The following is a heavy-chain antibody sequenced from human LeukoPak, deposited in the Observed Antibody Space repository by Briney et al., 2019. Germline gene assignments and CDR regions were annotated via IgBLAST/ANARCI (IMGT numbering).Heavy chain of an antibody. Sequence: SVKVSCKASGYTFTSYDINWVRQAPGQGLEWMGGIIPIFGTANYAQKFQGRVTITADESTSTAYMELSSLRSEDTAVYYCARLDRIAAAGTFDYWGQGTLVTVSS. CDR2: IIPIFGTA. D-gene: IGHD6-13*01. J-gene: IGHJ4*02. CDR1: GYTFTSYD. V-gene: IGHV1-69*13. CDR3: ARLDRIAAAGTFDY.